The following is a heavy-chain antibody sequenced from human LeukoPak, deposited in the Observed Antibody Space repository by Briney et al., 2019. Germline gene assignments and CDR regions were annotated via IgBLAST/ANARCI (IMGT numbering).Heavy chain of an antibody. CDR1: GFTFSTYS. Sequence: GGSLRPSCAASGFTFSTYSMNWVRQAPERGLEWVSYISRGGTTVYYTDSVKGRFTISRDNAKNSVYLQMNSLRAEDTAVYYCARDLWFQEATEDYWGQGTLVTVSS. CDR2: ISRGGTTV. D-gene: IGHD3-10*01. CDR3: ARDLWFQEATEDY. V-gene: IGHV3-48*01. J-gene: IGHJ4*02.